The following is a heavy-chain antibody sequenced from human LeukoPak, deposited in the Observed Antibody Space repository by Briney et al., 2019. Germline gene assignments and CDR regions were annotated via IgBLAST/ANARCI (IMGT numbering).Heavy chain of an antibody. J-gene: IGHJ4*02. Sequence: SQTLSLTCAVSGGSISSGGYSWSWIRQPPEKGLEWIGYIYHSGSTYYNPSPKSRVTISVDRSKNQFSLKLSSVTAADTAVYYCASFILWIDYWGQGTLVTVSS. CDR1: GGSISSGGYS. D-gene: IGHD2-21*01. CDR2: IYHSGST. CDR3: ASFILWIDY. V-gene: IGHV4-30-2*01.